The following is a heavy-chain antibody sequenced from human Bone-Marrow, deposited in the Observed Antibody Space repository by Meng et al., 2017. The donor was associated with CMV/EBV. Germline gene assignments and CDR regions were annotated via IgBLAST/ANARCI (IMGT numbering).Heavy chain of an antibody. J-gene: IGHJ4*02. V-gene: IGHV3-21*01. Sequence: ESLKISCAASGFTFSSYSMNWVRQAPGKGLEWVSSISSSSSYIYYADSVKGRFTISRDNAKNSLYLQMNSLRAEDTAVYYCARDAAADSSSWDFDYWGQGTLVTVSS. CDR2: ISSSSSYI. CDR3: ARDAAADSSSWDFDY. D-gene: IGHD6-13*01. CDR1: GFTFSSYS.